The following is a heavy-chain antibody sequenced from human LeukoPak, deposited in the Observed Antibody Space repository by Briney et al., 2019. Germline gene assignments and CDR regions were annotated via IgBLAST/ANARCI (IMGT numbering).Heavy chain of an antibody. J-gene: IGHJ4*02. CDR3: AKVSAVAGLDY. CDR1: GFTFSSYS. CDR2: ISSSSYI. V-gene: IGHV3-21*01. Sequence: GGSLRLSCAASGFTFSSYSMNWVRQAPGKGLEWVSSISSSSYIYYADSVKGRFTISRDNAKNSLYLQMNSLRAEDTAVYYCAKVSAVAGLDYWGQGTLVTVSS. D-gene: IGHD6-19*01.